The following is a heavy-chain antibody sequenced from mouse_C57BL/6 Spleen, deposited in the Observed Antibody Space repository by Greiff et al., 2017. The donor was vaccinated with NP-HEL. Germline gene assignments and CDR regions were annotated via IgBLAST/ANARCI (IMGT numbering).Heavy chain of an antibody. CDR2: ISDGGSYT. CDR1: GFTFSSYA. V-gene: IGHV5-4*01. Sequence: EVKLMESGGGLVKPGGSLKLSCAASGFTFSSYAMSWVRQTPEKRLEWVATISDGGSYTYYPDNVKGRFTISRDNAKNNLYLQMRQLKSEDTAMYYCARDEEGSSPFDYWGQGTTLTVSS. J-gene: IGHJ2*01. CDR3: ARDEEGSSPFDY. D-gene: IGHD1-1*01.